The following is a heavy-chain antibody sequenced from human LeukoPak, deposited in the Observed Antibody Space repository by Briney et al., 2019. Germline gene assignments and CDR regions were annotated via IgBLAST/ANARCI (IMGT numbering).Heavy chain of an antibody. CDR2: IYCSGST. CDR3: ARGPHRVATSYYYYGMDV. D-gene: IGHD5-12*01. V-gene: IGHV4-31*03. CDR1: GGSISSGGYY. Sequence: SQTLSLTCTVSGGSISSGGYYWSWIRQHPGKGLEWIGYIYCSGSTYYNPSLKSRVTISVDTSKNQFSLKLSSVAAADTAVYYCARGPHRVATSYYYYGMDVWGQGTTVTVSS. J-gene: IGHJ6*02.